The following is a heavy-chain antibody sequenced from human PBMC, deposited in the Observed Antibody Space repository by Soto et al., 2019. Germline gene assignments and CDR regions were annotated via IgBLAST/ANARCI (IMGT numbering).Heavy chain of an antibody. V-gene: IGHV4-30-4*08. CDR3: ARGRASITMVRGVINYYYYYYGMDV. CDR2: IYYSGST. CDR1: GGSISTGGYY. J-gene: IGHJ6*02. Sequence: SETLSLTCTVSGGSISTGGYYWNWIRQHPGKGLEWIGYIYYSGSTYYNPSLKSRVTISVDTSKNQFSLKLSSVTAADTAVYYCARGRASITMVRGVINYYYYYYGMDVWGQGTTVTVSS. D-gene: IGHD3-10*01.